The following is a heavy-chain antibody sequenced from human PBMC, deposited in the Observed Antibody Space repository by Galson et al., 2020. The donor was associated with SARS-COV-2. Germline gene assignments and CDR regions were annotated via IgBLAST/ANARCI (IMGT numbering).Heavy chain of an antibody. D-gene: IGHD6-13*01. CDR1: GYTFTGYY. CDR2: INPNGGGT. V-gene: IGHV1-2*02. CDR3: ARDPQQLAYYYYGMDV. J-gene: IGHJ6*02. Sequence: ASVKVSCKASGYTFTGYYMHWVRQAPGQGLEWMGWINPNGGGTNYAQKFQGRVTMTRDTSISTAYMELSRLRSDDTAVYYCARDPQQLAYYYYGMDVWGQGTTVTVSS.